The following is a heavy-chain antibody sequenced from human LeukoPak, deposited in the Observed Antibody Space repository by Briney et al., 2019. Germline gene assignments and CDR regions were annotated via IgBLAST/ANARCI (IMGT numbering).Heavy chain of an antibody. CDR3: AKDPEPMVRGVHLSWFDP. J-gene: IGHJ5*02. Sequence: GGSLRLSCAASGFTFDDYAMHWVRQAPGRGLEWVAGISWNSGIISFADSVKGRFAIPRDNAKNSLYLQMDSLRAEDTALYYCAKDPEPMVRGVHLSWFDPWGQGTLVTVSS. CDR1: GFTFDDYA. CDR2: ISWNSGII. V-gene: IGHV3-9*01. D-gene: IGHD3-10*01.